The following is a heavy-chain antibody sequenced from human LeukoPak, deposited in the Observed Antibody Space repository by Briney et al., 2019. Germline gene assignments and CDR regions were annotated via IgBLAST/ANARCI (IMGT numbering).Heavy chain of an antibody. CDR2: IWYDGSNK. Sequence: GGSLRLSCAASGFTFSSYAMHWVRQAPGKGLEWVAVIWYDGSNKYYADSVKGRFTISRDNSKNTLYLQMNSLRAEDTAVYYCARDLSGSGSYYGYWGQGTLVTVSS. CDR1: GFTFSSYA. J-gene: IGHJ4*02. D-gene: IGHD3-10*01. V-gene: IGHV3-33*08. CDR3: ARDLSGSGSYYGY.